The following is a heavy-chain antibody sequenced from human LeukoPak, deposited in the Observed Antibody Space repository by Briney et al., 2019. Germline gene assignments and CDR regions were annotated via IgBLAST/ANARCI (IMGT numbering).Heavy chain of an antibody. CDR3: ARDRRIAAAGDYGMDV. V-gene: IGHV4-30-2*01. D-gene: IGHD6-13*01. Sequence: PSQTLSLTCAVSGGSIRSGGYSWSWIRQPPGKGLEWIGCIYYSGSTYYNPSLKSRVTISVDRSKNQFSLKLRFVTAADTAVYYCARDRRIAAAGDYGMDVWGQGTTVTVSS. CDR1: GGSIRSGGYS. CDR2: IYYSGST. J-gene: IGHJ6*02.